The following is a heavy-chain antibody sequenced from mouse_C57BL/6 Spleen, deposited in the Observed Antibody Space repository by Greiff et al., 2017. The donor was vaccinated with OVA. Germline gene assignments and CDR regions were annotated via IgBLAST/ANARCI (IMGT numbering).Heavy chain of an antibody. V-gene: IGHV7-3*01. CDR3: ARFYDYDGAYAMDY. D-gene: IGHD2-4*01. J-gene: IGHJ4*01. Sequence: EVKLVESGGGLVQPGGSLSLSCAASGFAFTDYYMSWVRQPPGKALEWLGFIRTKANGYTTEYSASVKGRFTISRDNSQSILYLQMNALRTEDSATYYCARFYDYDGAYAMDYWGQGTSVTVSS. CDR2: IRTKANGYTT. CDR1: GFAFTDYY.